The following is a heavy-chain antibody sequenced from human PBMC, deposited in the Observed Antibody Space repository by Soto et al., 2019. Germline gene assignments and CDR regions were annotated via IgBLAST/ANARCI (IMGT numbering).Heavy chain of an antibody. J-gene: IGHJ4*02. V-gene: IGHV1-69*13. CDR2: IIPIFGTA. CDR3: ARRGWQYQAEYYFDY. CDR1: GGTFSSYA. D-gene: IGHD6-19*01. Sequence: ASVKVSCKASGGTFSSYAISWVRQAPGQGLEWMGGIIPIFGTANYAQKFQGRVTITADESTSTAYMELSSLRSEDTAVYYWARRGWQYQAEYYFDYWGQGTLVTVSS.